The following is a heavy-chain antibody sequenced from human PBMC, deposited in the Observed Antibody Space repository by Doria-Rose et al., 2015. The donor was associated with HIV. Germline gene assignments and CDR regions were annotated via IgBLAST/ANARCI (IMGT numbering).Heavy chain of an antibody. CDR2: INPRGGT. D-gene: IGHD1-1*01. CDR1: GGSFSGYY. V-gene: IGHV4-34*01. CDR3: ARGLLRGGWNDVDYYYGMDV. Sequence: QVQLQQWGAGLVKPSETLSLTCAVFGGSFSGYYWSWIRQPPGKGLEWIGEINPRGGTNYKTSLKSRVTISLDTSKNLFSLKLSSVTAADTAVYYCARGLLRGGWNDVDYYYGMDVWGQGTTVTVSS. J-gene: IGHJ6*02.